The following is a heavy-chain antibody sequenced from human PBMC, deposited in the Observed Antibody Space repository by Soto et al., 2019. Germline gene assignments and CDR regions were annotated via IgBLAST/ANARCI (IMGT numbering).Heavy chain of an antibody. CDR2: IIPLLHIA. V-gene: IGHV1-69*02. Sequence: QVQLVQSGAEVKKPGSSVKVSCKASGDTFNTYTINWVRQAPGQGREWMGRIIPLLHIANYAQKFQGRVTITAAKSTIPAYMDVRCLRSQDTAVYCWARELAAGRSFDYWGQGSLVTVSS. CDR1: GDTFNTYT. D-gene: IGHD1-26*01. J-gene: IGHJ4*02. CDR3: ARELAAGRSFDY.